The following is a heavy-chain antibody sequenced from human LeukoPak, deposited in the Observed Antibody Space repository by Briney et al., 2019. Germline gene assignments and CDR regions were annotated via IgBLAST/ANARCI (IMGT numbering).Heavy chain of an antibody. D-gene: IGHD3-10*01. V-gene: IGHV4-4*07. Sequence: PSETLSLTCTVSGGSISSYYWSWIRQPAGKGLEWIGRIYSSGSTDYNSSLKSRVTMSVDTSKNQFSLKLSSVTAADTAVYYCARGAYGSGSTNWFDPWGKGTTVTVSS. CDR3: ARGAYGSGSTNWFDP. CDR1: GGSISSYY. CDR2: IYSSGST. J-gene: IGHJ5*01.